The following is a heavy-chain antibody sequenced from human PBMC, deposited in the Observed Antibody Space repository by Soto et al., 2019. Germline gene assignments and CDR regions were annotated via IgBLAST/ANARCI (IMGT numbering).Heavy chain of an antibody. CDR1: GGSTSSGGYY. CDR3: ARADCSGGSCYYFLYYFGMDV. CDR2: IYYSGST. J-gene: IGHJ6*01. Sequence: SETLSLTCTVSGGSTSSGGYYWSWIRQHPGKGLEWIGYIYYSGSTYYNPSLKSRVTISVDTSKNQFSLKLSSVTAADTAVYYCARADCSGGSCYYFLYYFGMDVWGEGPTVNVS. D-gene: IGHD2-15*01. V-gene: IGHV4-31*03.